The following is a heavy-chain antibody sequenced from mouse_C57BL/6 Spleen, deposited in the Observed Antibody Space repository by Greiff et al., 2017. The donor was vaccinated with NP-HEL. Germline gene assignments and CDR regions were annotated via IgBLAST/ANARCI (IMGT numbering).Heavy chain of an antibody. CDR2: ISDGGSYT. CDR1: GFTFSSYA. V-gene: IGHV5-4*03. J-gene: IGHJ2*01. CDR3: ARVDGFDY. Sequence: EVKLMESGGGLVKPGGSLKLSCAASGFTFSSYAMSWVRQTPEKRLEWVATISDGGSYTYYPDNVKGRFTISRDNAKNNLYLQMSHLKSEDTAMYYCARVDGFDYWGQGTTLTVSS. D-gene: IGHD2-3*01.